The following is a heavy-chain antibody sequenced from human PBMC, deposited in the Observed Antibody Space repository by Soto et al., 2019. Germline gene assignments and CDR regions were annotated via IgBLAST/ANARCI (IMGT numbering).Heavy chain of an antibody. D-gene: IGHD6-13*01. Sequence: ASVKVSCTASGYTFTVYYMHWVRQAPGQGLEWMGWINPNSGGTNYAQKFQGWVTMTRDTSISTAYMELSRLRSDDTAVYYCARVGSSSSNNWFDPWGQGTLVTVSS. CDR3: ARVGSSSSNNWFDP. J-gene: IGHJ5*02. V-gene: IGHV1-2*04. CDR1: GYTFTVYY. CDR2: INPNSGGT.